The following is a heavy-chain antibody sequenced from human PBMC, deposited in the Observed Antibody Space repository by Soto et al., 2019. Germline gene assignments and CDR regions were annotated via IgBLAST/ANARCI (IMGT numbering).Heavy chain of an antibody. D-gene: IGHD6-6*01. J-gene: IGHJ4*02. Sequence: GGSLRLSCAASGFTFSSYGMHWVRQAPGKGLEWVAVIWYDGSNKYYADSVKGRFTISRDNSKNTLYLQMNSLRAEDTAVYYCARDSSSSFNVGYFDYWGQGTLVTVSS. V-gene: IGHV3-33*01. CDR3: ARDSSSSFNVGYFDY. CDR1: GFTFSSYG. CDR2: IWYDGSNK.